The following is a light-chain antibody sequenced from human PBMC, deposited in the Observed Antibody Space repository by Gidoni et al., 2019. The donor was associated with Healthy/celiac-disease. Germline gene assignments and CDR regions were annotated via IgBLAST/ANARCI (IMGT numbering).Light chain of an antibody. CDR1: RLRSYY. CDR2: GKN. J-gene: IGLJ2*01. V-gene: IGLV3-19*01. Sequence: SSELTQDSAVSVALGQTFRITCQGDRLRSYYVSWYQQKPGQAPVLVIYGKNNRPSGIPDRFSGSSSGNTASLTITGAQAEDEADYYCNSRDSSGNHQVFGGGTKLTVL. CDR3: NSRDSSGNHQV.